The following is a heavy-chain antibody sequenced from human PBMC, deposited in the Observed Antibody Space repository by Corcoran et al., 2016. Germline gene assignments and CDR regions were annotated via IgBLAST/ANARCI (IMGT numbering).Heavy chain of an antibody. CDR1: GGSFSGYY. D-gene: IGHD2-2*01. V-gene: IGHV4-34*01. CDR3: ARATIVSVPAGFGGFDP. J-gene: IGHJ5*02. Sequence: QVQLQQWGAGRLKPSETLSLTCAVYGGSFSGYYWIWIRQPPGKGLEWIGEINHSGSTNYNPSLKSRVTITVETSKNQFSLKLSSVTAAATAVYYCARATIVSVPAGFGGFDPWGQGTLVTVSS. CDR2: INHSGST.